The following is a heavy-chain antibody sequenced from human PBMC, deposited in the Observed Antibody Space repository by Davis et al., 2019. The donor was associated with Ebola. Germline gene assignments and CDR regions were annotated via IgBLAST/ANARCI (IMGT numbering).Heavy chain of an antibody. Sequence: SETLSLTCAVSGGSMSSNNWWSWVRQSPGKGLEWIGSIYYSGNTYYSPSLRSRVTMSVDSSKNQFSLELSSVTAADTAIYYCARRNYYYENFWGQGILVTVSS. D-gene: IGHD3-22*01. CDR3: ARRNYYYENF. CDR1: GGSMSSNNW. CDR2: IYYSGNT. V-gene: IGHV4-39*01. J-gene: IGHJ4*02.